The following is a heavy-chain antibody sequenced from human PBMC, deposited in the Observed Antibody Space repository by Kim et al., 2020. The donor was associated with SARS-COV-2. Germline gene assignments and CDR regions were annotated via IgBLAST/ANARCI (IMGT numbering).Heavy chain of an antibody. Sequence: GGSLRLSCAASGFTFSSYAMHWVRQAPGKGLEWVAVISYDGSNKYYADSVKGRFTISRDNSKNTLYLQMNSLRAEDTAVYYCARTPNSYNWWTGAFDIWGQGTMVTVSS. CDR3: ARTPNSYNWWTGAFDI. V-gene: IGHV3-30-3*01. CDR2: ISYDGSNK. J-gene: IGHJ3*02. D-gene: IGHD1-20*01. CDR1: GFTFSSYA.